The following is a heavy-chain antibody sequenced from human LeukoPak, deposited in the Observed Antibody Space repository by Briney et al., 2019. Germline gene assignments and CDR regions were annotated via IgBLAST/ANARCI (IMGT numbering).Heavy chain of an antibody. CDR2: INHSGST. V-gene: IGHV4-34*01. D-gene: IGHD2-2*02. J-gene: IGHJ5*02. CDR1: GGSFSGYY. Sequence: SETLSLTCAVYGGSFSGYYWSWIRQPPGKGLEWIGEINHSGSTNYNPSLKSRVTISVDTSKNQFSLKLSSVTAADTAVYYCARGSVVSAAILAHRHNWFDPWGQGTLVTVSS. CDR3: ARGSVVSAAILAHRHNWFDP.